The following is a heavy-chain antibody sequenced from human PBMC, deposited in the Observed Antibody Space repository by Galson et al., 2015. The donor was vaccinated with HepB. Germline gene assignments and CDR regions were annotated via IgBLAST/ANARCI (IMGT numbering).Heavy chain of an antibody. D-gene: IGHD6-13*01. CDR3: ARDPPSAAGTTYDWYFDL. CDR2: ISYDGSNK. Sequence: SLRLSCAASGFTFSSYAMHWVRQAPGKGLEWVAVISYDGSNKYYADSVKGRFTISRDNSKNTLYLQMNSLRAEDTAVYYCARDPPSAAGTTYDWYFDLWGRGTLVTVSS. J-gene: IGHJ2*01. V-gene: IGHV3-30*04. CDR1: GFTFSSYA.